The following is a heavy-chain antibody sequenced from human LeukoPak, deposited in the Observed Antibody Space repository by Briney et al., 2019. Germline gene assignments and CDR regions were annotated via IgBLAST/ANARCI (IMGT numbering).Heavy chain of an antibody. D-gene: IGHD2-2*01. V-gene: IGHV1-69*01. CDR3: ARGESAATGVYYYYYYMDV. J-gene: IGHJ6*03. CDR1: GGTFSSYA. CDR2: IIPIFGTA. Sequence: SVKVSCKASGGTFSSYAISWVRQAPGQGLEWMGGIIPIFGTANYAQKFQGRVTITADESTSTAYMELSSLRSEDTAVYYCARGESAATGVYYYYYYMDVWGKGTTVTVPS.